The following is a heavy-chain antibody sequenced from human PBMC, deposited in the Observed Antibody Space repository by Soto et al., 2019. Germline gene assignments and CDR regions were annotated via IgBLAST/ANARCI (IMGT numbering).Heavy chain of an antibody. CDR3: AGDWYKKPMVRGSNWFDP. CDR1: GGTFSSYT. D-gene: IGHD3-10*01. J-gene: IGHJ5*02. V-gene: IGHV1-69*08. CDR2: IIPILGIA. Sequence: QVQLVQSGAEVKKPGSSVKVSCKASGGTFSSYTISWVRQAPGQGLEWMGRIIPILGIANYAQKFQGRVMITADKSTRTAYMELSSLRSEDTAVYYCAGDWYKKPMVRGSNWFDPWGQGTLVTVSS.